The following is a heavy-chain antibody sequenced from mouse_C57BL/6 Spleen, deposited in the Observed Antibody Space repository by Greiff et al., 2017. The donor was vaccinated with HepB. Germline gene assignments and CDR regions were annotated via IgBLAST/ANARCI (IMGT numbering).Heavy chain of an antibody. J-gene: IGHJ4*01. Sequence: VQLQQSGAELVRPGTSVKLSCKASGYTFTSYWMHWVKQRPGQGLEWIGVIDPSDSYTNYNQKFKGKATLTVDTSSSTAYMQLSSLTSEDSAVYYCARVDDGYPYYAMDYWGQGTSVTVSS. V-gene: IGHV1-59*01. D-gene: IGHD2-3*01. CDR1: GYTFTSYW. CDR3: ARVDDGYPYYAMDY. CDR2: IDPSDSYT.